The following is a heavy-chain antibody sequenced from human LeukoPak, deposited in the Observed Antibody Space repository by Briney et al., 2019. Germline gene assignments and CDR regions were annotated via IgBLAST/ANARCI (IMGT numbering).Heavy chain of an antibody. CDR1: GGSISSGSYY. CDR3: ARDSRRDGYNLYAFDI. D-gene: IGHD5-24*01. V-gene: IGHV4-61*02. CDR2: IYTSGST. Sequence: SETLSLTCTVSGGSISSGSYYWSWIRQPAGKGLEWIGRIYTSGSTNYNPSLKSRVTISVDTSKNPFSLKLSSVTAADTAVYYCARDSRRDGYNLYAFDIWGQGTMVTVSS. J-gene: IGHJ3*02.